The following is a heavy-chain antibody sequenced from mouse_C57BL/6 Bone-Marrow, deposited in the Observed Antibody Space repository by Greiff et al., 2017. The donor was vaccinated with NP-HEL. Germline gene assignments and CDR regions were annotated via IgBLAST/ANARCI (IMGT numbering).Heavy chain of an antibody. D-gene: IGHD2-3*01. V-gene: IGHV1-20*01. CDR3: ARGDDGYPAWFAY. CDR2: INPYNGDT. CDR1: GYSFTGYF. Sequence: EVQLQQSGPELVKPGDSVKISCKASGYSFTGYFMNWVMQSHGKSLEWIGRINPYNGDTFYNQKFKGKATLTVDKSSSTAHMELRSLTSEDSAVYYCARGDDGYPAWFAYWGQGTLVTVSA. J-gene: IGHJ3*01.